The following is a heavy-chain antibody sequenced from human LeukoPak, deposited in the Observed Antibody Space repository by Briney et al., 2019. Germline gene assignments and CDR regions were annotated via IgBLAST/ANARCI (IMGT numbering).Heavy chain of an antibody. J-gene: IGHJ5*02. CDR1: ESTFSRYW. CDR2: INDDGRST. CDR3: VGYSSTIA. Sequence: GGSLRLSCVASESTFSRYWMHWVRQAPGKGLLWVSRINDDGRSTMYADSVKGRFTISRDNAKNTLYLQMNSLRADDTAVYYCVGYSSTIAWGQGTLVTVSS. V-gene: IGHV3-74*03. D-gene: IGHD2-2*01.